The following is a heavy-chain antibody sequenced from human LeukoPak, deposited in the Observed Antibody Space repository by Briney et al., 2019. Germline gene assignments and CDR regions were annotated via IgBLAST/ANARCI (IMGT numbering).Heavy chain of an antibody. D-gene: IGHD3-22*01. CDR1: GYTFTCYY. J-gene: IGHJ6*02. CDR2: IYPNSGGT. V-gene: IGHV1-2*02. Sequence: ASVKVSCKASGYTFTCYYMDWVRQAPGQGLEWMGWIYPNSGGTNYAQNFQGRVTMTRDTSISTAYMELSRLRSDDTAVYYCASQWISIGLYYYGMDVWGQGTTVTVSS. CDR3: ASQWISIGLYYYGMDV.